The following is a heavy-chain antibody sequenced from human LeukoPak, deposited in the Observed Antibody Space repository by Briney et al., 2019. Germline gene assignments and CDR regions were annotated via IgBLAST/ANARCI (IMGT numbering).Heavy chain of an antibody. V-gene: IGHV3-30*18. CDR3: AKDSYSSSWYLGGAFDI. J-gene: IGHJ3*02. CDR1: GFTFSSYG. D-gene: IGHD6-13*01. CDR2: ISYDGSNK. Sequence: GGSLRLSCAASGFTFSSYGVHWVRQAPGKGLEWVAVISYDGSNKYYADSVKGRFTISRDNSKNTLYLQMNSLRVEDTAVYYCAKDSYSSSWYLGGAFDIWGQGTMVTVSS.